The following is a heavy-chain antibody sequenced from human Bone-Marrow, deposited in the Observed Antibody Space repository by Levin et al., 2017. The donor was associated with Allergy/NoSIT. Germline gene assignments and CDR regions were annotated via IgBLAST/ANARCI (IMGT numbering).Heavy chain of an antibody. CDR3: ARDPMTCSGGSCYHFDH. V-gene: IGHV3-21*01. CDR1: GFTFSNYN. Sequence: GGSLRLSCAASGFTFSNYNMHWVRQAPGKGLEWVSSISISGNHIYYVDSVKGRFTVSRDNAKNSLYLQMNDLGAEDTAVYFCARDPMTCSGGSCYHFDHWGQGALVTVSS. D-gene: IGHD2-15*01. CDR2: ISISGNHI. J-gene: IGHJ4*02.